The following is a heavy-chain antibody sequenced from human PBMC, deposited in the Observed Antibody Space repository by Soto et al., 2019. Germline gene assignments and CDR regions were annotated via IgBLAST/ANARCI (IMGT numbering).Heavy chain of an antibody. J-gene: IGHJ3*02. CDR3: ARVIVADAFDI. Sequence: PGGSLRLSCAASGFTVSSNYMSWVRQAPGKGLEWVSVIYSGGSTYYADSVKGRFTISRDNSKNTLYLQMNSLRAEDTAVYYCARVIVADAFDIWGQGTMVTVS. CDR2: IYSGGST. V-gene: IGHV3-66*01. D-gene: IGHD5-12*01. CDR1: GFTVSSNY.